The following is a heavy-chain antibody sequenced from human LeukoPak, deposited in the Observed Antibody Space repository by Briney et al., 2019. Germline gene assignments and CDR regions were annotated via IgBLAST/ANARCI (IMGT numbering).Heavy chain of an antibody. J-gene: IGHJ4*02. CDR2: ISGSGGST. V-gene: IGHV3-23*01. CDR1: GFTFSSYA. D-gene: IGHD3-22*01. CDR3: ARDRIGYYYDSSGYY. Sequence: PGGSLRLSCAASGFTFSSYAMSWVRQAPGKGLEWVSAISGSGGSTYYADSVKGRFTISRDNSKNTLYLQMGSLRAEDTAVYYCARDRIGYYYDSSGYYWGQGTLVTVSS.